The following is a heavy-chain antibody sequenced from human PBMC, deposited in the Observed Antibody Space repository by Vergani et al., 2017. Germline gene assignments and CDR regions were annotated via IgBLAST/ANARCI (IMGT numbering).Heavy chain of an antibody. V-gene: IGHV4-61*02. Sequence: QVQLQESGPGLVKPSQTLSLTCTVSGGSISSGSYYWSWIWQPAGKGLEWIGRIYTSGSTNYNPSLKSRVTISVDTSKNQFSLKLSSVTAADTAVYYCAREAGSSWVNWFDPWGQGTLVTVSS. CDR1: GGSISSGSYY. CDR2: IYTSGST. D-gene: IGHD6-13*01. J-gene: IGHJ5*02. CDR3: AREAGSSWVNWFDP.